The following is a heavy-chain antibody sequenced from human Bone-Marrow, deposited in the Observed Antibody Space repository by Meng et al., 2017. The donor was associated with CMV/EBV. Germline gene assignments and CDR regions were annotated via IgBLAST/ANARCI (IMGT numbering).Heavy chain of an antibody. CDR1: GFTFSSYW. J-gene: IGHJ4*02. Sequence: GESLKISCAASGFTFSSYWMSWVRQAPGKGLEWVSSISSSSYIYYADSVKGRFTISRDNAKHSLYLQMNSLRAEDTAVYYCARDFGPLRDWGQGTLVTVSS. V-gene: IGHV3-21*01. CDR3: ARDFGPLRD. D-gene: IGHD3-10*01. CDR2: ISSSSYI.